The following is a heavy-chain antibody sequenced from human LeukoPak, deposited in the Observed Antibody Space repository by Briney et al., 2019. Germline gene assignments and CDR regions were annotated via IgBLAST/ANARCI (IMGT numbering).Heavy chain of an antibody. CDR2: IYPGDSNT. J-gene: IGHJ5*02. D-gene: IGHD6-13*01. Sequence: GESLKISCQVSGYSITSYWIAWVRQMPGKGLEWMEIIYPGDSNTRYSPSFQGQVTISVDTSINPAYLQWISLKASDTAIYYCARHPIAAGGAYNWFDPWGQGTLVTVSS. V-gene: IGHV5-51*01. CDR1: GYSITSYW. CDR3: ARHPIAAGGAYNWFDP.